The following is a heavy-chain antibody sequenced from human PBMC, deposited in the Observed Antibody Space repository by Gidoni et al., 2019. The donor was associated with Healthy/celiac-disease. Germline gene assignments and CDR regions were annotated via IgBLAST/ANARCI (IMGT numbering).Heavy chain of an antibody. CDR3: ARDGYCSSTSCYTGLYYYYGMDV. J-gene: IGHJ6*02. V-gene: IGHV3-11*01. CDR1: GFTFSDYY. CDR2: ISSSGSTI. Sequence: QVQLVASGGGLVKPGGSLRLSCAASGFTFSDYYMSWIRQAPGKGLEWVSYISSSGSTIYDADSVKGRFTISRDNAKNSLYLQMNSLRAEDTAVYYCARDGYCSSTSCYTGLYYYYGMDVWGQGTTVTVSS. D-gene: IGHD2-2*02.